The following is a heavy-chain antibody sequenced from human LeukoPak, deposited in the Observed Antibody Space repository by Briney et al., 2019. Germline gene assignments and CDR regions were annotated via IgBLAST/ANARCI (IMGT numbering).Heavy chain of an antibody. CDR2: ISYDGSNK. CDR1: GFTFSSYA. CDR3: ARAPGDSSGYPTKFDY. D-gene: IGHD3-22*01. Sequence: PGGSLRLSCAASGFTFSSYAMHWVRQAPGKGLEWVAVISYDGSNKYYADSVKGRFTISRDNSKNTLYLQMNSLRAEDTAVYYCARAPGDSSGYPTKFDYWGQGTLVTVSS. V-gene: IGHV3-30*14. J-gene: IGHJ4*02.